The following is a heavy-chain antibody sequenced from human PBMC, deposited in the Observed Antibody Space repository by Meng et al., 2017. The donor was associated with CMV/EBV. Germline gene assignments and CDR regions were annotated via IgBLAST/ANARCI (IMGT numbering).Heavy chain of an antibody. CDR3: ARRGDDYRNYYYGMDV. J-gene: IGHJ6*02. Sequence: LSLTCAASGFTSSSYAMHWVRQAPGKGLEWVAVISYDGSNKYYADSVKGRFTISRDNSKNTLYLQMNSLRAEDTAVYYCARRGDDYRNYYYGMDVWGQGTTVTVSS. V-gene: IGHV3-30*04. CDR2: ISYDGSNK. D-gene: IGHD4-11*01. CDR1: GFTSSSYA.